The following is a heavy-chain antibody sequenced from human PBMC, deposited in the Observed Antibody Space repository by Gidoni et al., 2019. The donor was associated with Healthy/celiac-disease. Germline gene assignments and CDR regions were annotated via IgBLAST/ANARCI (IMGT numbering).Heavy chain of an antibody. CDR1: GFTFSRYG. CDR3: ARGGGLPSGSGSHYGMDV. J-gene: IGHJ6*02. D-gene: IGHD3-10*01. CDR2: IWYDGRNK. Sequence: QVQLVESGGGVVQPGRSLRLSCAASGFTFSRYGRHWVRQAPGKGLEWVAVIWYDGRNKYYADSVKGRFTISRDNSKNTLYLQMNSLRAEDTAVYYCARGGGLPSGSGSHYGMDVWGQGTTVTVSS. V-gene: IGHV3-33*01.